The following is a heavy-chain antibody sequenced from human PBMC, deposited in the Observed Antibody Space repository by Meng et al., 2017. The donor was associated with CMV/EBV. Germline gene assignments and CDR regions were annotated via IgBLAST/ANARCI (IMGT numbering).Heavy chain of an antibody. V-gene: IGHV4-34*01. CDR1: GGSFSGYY. J-gene: IGHJ1*01. CDR2: LYHSGST. Sequence: GSLRLSCAVYGGSFSGYYWSWIRQPPGKGLEWIGSLYHSGSTYYNPSLKSRVTISVDTSKNQFSLKLSSVTAADTAVYYCASGVGVVIILSRRGTGRWGQGTLVTVSS. CDR3: ASGVGVVIILSRRGTGR. D-gene: IGHD3-3*01.